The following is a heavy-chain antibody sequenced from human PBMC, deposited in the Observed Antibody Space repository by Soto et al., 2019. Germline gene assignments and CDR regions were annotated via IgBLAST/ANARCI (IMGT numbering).Heavy chain of an antibody. CDR3: AKGEFTRGWFSDY. J-gene: IGHJ4*02. CDR2: ISGNSDII. D-gene: IGHD6-19*01. V-gene: IGHV3-9*01. Sequence: SLRLSCIASGLTFDDYVMHWVRQVPGKGLEWVSGISGNSDIIGYADSVKGRLTISRDNAKNSLYLQMSSLRAEDTALYYCAKGEFTRGWFSDYWGKGT. CDR1: GLTFDDYV.